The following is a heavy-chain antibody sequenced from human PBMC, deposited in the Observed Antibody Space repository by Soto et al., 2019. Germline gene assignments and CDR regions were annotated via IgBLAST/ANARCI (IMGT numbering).Heavy chain of an antibody. V-gene: IGHV4-39*01. CDR2: IYYSGST. CDR1: GGNISSSSYY. CDR3: ARHPLYDSSGYDY. Sequence: ASETLSLTCTVSGGNISSSSYYWGWIRQPPGKGLEWIGSIYYSGSTYYNPSLKSRVTISVDTSKNQFSLKLSSVTAADTAVYYCARHPLYDSSGYDYWGQGTLVTVSS. J-gene: IGHJ4*02. D-gene: IGHD3-22*01.